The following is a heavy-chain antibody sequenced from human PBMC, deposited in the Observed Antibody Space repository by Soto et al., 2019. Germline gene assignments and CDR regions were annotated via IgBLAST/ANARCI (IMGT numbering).Heavy chain of an antibody. D-gene: IGHD3-22*01. V-gene: IGHV4-61*01. J-gene: IGHJ5*02. CDR3: ARAYYDTSGYSLDP. CDR2: IYYSEST. Sequence: SETLSLTCTVSGGSISSSSYYWSWIRQPPGKGLEWIGYIYYSESTNYNPSLKSRVIISVDTSKNQFSLRLSSVTAADTAVYYCARAYYDTSGYSLDPWGQGTLVTVSS. CDR1: GGSISSSSYY.